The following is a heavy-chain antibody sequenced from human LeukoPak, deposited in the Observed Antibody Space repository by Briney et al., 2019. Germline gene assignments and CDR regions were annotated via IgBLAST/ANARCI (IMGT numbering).Heavy chain of an antibody. D-gene: IGHD3-3*01. V-gene: IGHV1-2*02. J-gene: IGHJ6*03. Sequence: ASVKVSCKASGYTFTGYYMHWVRQAPGQGLEWMGWINPNSGGTNYAQKFQGRVTMTRDTSISTAYMELSSLRSEDTAVYYCARGLPKKYYDFWSGYRRYYYYYMDVWGKGTTVTVSS. CDR1: GYTFTGYY. CDR3: ARGLPKKYYDFWSGYRRYYYYYMDV. CDR2: INPNSGGT.